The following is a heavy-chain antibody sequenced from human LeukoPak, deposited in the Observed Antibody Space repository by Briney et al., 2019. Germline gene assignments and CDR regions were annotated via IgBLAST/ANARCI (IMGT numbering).Heavy chain of an antibody. CDR2: INHSGST. D-gene: IGHD3-22*01. V-gene: IGHV4-34*01. CDR3: ARDGDYYDSSGYYYPNWFDP. Sequence: TSETLSLTCAVYGGSFSGYYWSWIRQPPGKGLEWIGEINHSGSTNYNPSLKSRVTISVDTSKNQFSLKLSSVTAADTAVYYCARDGDYYDSSGYYYPNWFDPWGQGTLVTVSS. J-gene: IGHJ5*02. CDR1: GGSFSGYY.